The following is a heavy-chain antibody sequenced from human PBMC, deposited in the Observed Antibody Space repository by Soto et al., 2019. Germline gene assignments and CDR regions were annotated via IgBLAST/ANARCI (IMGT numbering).Heavy chain of an antibody. CDR1: GYTFTSYD. CDR2: MSPKTANT. CDR3: TGGPPNWGFDS. V-gene: IGHV1-8*01. J-gene: IGHJ5*01. D-gene: IGHD7-27*01. Sequence: ASVKVSCKASGYTFTSYDIDWVRQTAGQGLEWMGWMSPKTANTGYAQKFQDRVTMTRSTSISTAYMELSSLTSEDTAVYYCTGGPPNWGFDSWGQGTPVTVSS.